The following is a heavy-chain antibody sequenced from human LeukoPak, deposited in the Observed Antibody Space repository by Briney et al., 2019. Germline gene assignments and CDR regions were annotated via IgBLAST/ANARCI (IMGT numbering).Heavy chain of an antibody. V-gene: IGHV3-7*03. CDR3: ARDFKAGYYYYGMDV. CDR1: GFTFSSYW. Sequence: GGSLRLSCAASGFTFSSYWMSWVRQAPGKGLEWVANIKQDGSEKYYVDSVKGRFTISRDNAKNSLYLQMNSLRAEDTAVYYCARDFKAGYYYYGMDVWGQGTTVTVSS. CDR2: IKQDGSEK. J-gene: IGHJ6*02.